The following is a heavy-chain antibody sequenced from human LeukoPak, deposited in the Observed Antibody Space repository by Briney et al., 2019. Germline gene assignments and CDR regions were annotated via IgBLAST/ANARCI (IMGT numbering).Heavy chain of an antibody. CDR1: TDSFNDYF. Sequence: PSETLSLTCAVYTDSFNDYFWSWIRQSPGKGLEWIGEINHREYTNYNPSLRSRVTISVDTSKNQFSLKLSSVTAADTAVYYCAREGYGDPLDYWGQGTLVTVSS. CDR2: INHREYT. J-gene: IGHJ4*02. D-gene: IGHD4-17*01. V-gene: IGHV4-34*01. CDR3: AREGYGDPLDY.